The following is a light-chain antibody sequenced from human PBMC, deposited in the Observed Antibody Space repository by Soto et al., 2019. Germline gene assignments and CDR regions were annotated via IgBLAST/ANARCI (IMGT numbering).Light chain of an antibody. CDR1: RGIGTY. Sequence: IELTQSPSSLSASVRDRVSVTCRASRGIGTYLVWYQQKSGKAPTVLIYASSTLQTGVPSRFSGSGSGTDFSLTISSLHPEDVATYYCQQYNSYSRTFGGGTKVDIK. CDR2: ASS. J-gene: IGKJ4*02. CDR3: QQYNSYSRT. V-gene: IGKV1-9*01.